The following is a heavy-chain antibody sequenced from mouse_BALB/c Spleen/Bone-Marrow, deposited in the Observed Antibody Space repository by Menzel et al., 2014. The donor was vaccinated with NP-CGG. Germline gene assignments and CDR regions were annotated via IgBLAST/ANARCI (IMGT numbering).Heavy chain of an antibody. D-gene: IGHD1-1*01. CDR3: ARGSYYEGAMDY. Sequence: VKVVESGPGLVAPSQSLSITCTVSGFSLTGYGVHWVRQPPGKVLEWLGVIWAGGSTNYNSALMSRLSISKDNSKSQVFLKMNSLQTDDTAMYYCARGSYYEGAMDYWGQGTSVTVSS. V-gene: IGHV2-9*02. CDR2: IWAGGST. J-gene: IGHJ4*01. CDR1: GFSLTGYG.